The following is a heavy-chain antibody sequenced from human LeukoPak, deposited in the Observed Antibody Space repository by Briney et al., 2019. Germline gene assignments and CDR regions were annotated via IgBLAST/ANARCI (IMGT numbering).Heavy chain of an antibody. D-gene: IGHD1-1*01. Sequence: GGSLRLSCAASGFTFNICTMNWVRQAPGKGLEWVSSISSSSTYVYYADSLKGRFTISRDNGKHSLYLQMNSLRAEDTAVYYCAVQRVHHGFDIWGQGTMVTVPS. CDR1: GFTFNICT. V-gene: IGHV3-21*01. CDR3: AVQRVHHGFDI. J-gene: IGHJ3*02. CDR2: ISSSSTYV.